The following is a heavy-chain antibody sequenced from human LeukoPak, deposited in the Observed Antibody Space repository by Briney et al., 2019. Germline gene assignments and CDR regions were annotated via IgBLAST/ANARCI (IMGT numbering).Heavy chain of an antibody. J-gene: IGHJ3*02. CDR3: ARPAYYGAGSLYAFDI. Sequence: ASVKVSCKASGYTFTGYYMHWVRQAPGQGLEWMGWISPYNGNTNYAQKLQGRVTMTTDTSTSTAYMELRSLRSDDTAVYYCARPAYYGAGSLYAFDIWGQGTMVAVSS. V-gene: IGHV1-18*04. CDR2: ISPYNGNT. D-gene: IGHD3-10*01. CDR1: GYTFTGYY.